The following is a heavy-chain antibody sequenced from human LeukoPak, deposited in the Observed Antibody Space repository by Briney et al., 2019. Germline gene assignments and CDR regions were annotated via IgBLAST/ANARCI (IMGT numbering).Heavy chain of an antibody. Sequence: SETLSLTCAVYGGSFSGYYWSWIRQPPGKGLEWIGEINHSGSTNYNPSLKSRVTISVDTSKNQFSLTLSSVTAADTAVYYCAVGSAPPYYYGMDVWGQGTTVTVSS. J-gene: IGHJ6*02. V-gene: IGHV4-34*01. D-gene: IGHD1-26*01. CDR3: AVGSAPPYYYGMDV. CDR1: GGSFSGYY. CDR2: INHSGST.